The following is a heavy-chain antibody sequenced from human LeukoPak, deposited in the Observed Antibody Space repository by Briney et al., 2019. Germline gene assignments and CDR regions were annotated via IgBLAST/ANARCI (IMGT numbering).Heavy chain of an antibody. J-gene: IGHJ4*02. D-gene: IGHD6-13*01. V-gene: IGHV3-74*01. CDR2: INSDGSST. Sequence: GGSLRLSCAASGFPFSSYWMDWVRQAPGKGLVWVSRINSDGSSTSYADSVKGRFTISRDSAKNTLYLQMNSLRAEDTAVYYCARQVAAAAAFDYWGQGTLVTVSS. CDR1: GFPFSSYW. CDR3: ARQVAAAAAFDY.